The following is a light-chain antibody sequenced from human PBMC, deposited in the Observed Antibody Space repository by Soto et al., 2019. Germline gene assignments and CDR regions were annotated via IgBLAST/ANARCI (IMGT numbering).Light chain of an antibody. CDR1: QSVTSY. Sequence: EIVMTQSPSTLSVSPGEKATLSCRASQSVTSYLAWYQQTPGQAPRLLSQGASARATDVPPRFSGSGSGSEFTLTISSLQSEDFAVNYCHQYSNWPWTFGQGNKVE. J-gene: IGKJ1*01. CDR3: HQYSNWPWT. CDR2: GAS. V-gene: IGKV3-15*01.